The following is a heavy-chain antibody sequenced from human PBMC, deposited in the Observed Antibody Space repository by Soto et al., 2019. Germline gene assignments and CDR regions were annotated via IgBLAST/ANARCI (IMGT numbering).Heavy chain of an antibody. D-gene: IGHD3-10*01. J-gene: IGHJ4*02. CDR1: QFTFSSFA. CDR2: ISETGDSL. Sequence: DVKLLESGGGLVQPGGSLRLSCAASQFTFSSFAMTWVRQAPGKGLEWVSFISETGDSLSYAESVTGRFTISRDNSKNTLYLQMSSLRPEDTAVYYCVKGGWLDYWGQGTLVTVSS. CDR3: VKGGWLDY. V-gene: IGHV3-23*01.